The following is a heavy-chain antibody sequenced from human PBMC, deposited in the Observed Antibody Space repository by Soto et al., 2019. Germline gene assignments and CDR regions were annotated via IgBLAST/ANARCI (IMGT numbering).Heavy chain of an antibody. D-gene: IGHD6-6*01. V-gene: IGHV4-39*01. CDR3: ARLGGIAARRDYYYMDV. J-gene: IGHJ6*03. CDR1: GGSISSSSYY. Sequence: QLQLQESGPGLVKPSETLSLTCTVSGGSISSSSYYWGWIRQPPGKGLEWIGSIYYSGSTYYNPSLKSRVTISVDTSKNQFSLKLSSVTAADTAVYYCARLGGIAARRDYYYMDVWGKGTTVTVSS. CDR2: IYYSGST.